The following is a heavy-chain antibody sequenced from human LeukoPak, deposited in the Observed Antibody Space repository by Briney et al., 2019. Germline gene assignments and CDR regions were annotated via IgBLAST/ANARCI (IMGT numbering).Heavy chain of an antibody. V-gene: IGHV3-33*01. CDR1: GFTFSTAV. Sequence: PGTSLRLSCAASGFTFSTAVMHWVRQAPGKGLEWVAVIWYDGSNKYYGDSVKGRFTISRDNAKSTLYLQMSSLRAEDTAVYYCATRRGYSFDYWGQGTLVTVSS. CDR3: ATRRGYSFDY. D-gene: IGHD5-12*01. J-gene: IGHJ4*02. CDR2: IWYDGSNK.